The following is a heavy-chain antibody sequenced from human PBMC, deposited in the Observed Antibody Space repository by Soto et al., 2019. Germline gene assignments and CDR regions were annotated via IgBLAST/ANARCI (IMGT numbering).Heavy chain of an antibody. CDR2: INSDGSST. CDR3: ARPGAGITVAGGGAFDI. J-gene: IGHJ3*02. D-gene: IGHD6-19*01. V-gene: IGHV3-74*01. Sequence: PGGSLRLSCAASGFTFSSYWMHWVRQAPGKGLVWVSRINSDGSSTRYADSVKGRFTISRDNAKNTLYLQMNSLRAEDTAVYYCARPGAGITVAGGGAFDIWGQGTMVTVSS. CDR1: GFTFSSYW.